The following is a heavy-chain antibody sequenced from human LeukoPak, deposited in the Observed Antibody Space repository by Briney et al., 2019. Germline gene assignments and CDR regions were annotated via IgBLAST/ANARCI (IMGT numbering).Heavy chain of an antibody. CDR2: INWNNGKT. J-gene: IGHJ5*02. V-gene: IGHV3-20*04. D-gene: IGHD4-23*01. Sequence: PGGSLRLSCAASGFTFDDYGMSWVRQVPGKGLEWVAGINWNNGKTNYADSVKGRFTISRDNAKNSLHLQMNSLRAEDTAVYYCARDHGGHGGNCWFDPWGQGTLVTVSS. CDR3: ARDHGGHGGNCWFDP. CDR1: GFTFDDYG.